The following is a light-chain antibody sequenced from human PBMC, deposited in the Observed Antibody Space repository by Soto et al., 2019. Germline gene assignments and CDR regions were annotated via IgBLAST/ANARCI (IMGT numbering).Light chain of an antibody. CDR2: GAS. Sequence: EIVLTQSPGTLSLSRGERATLSCRASQSVSSSYLAWYQQKPGQAPRLLIYGASSRATGIPDRFSGSGSGTDFTLTISRLEPEDFALHPPQPSGSPSSTLGQAP. J-gene: IGKJ1*01. CDR3: QPSGSPSST. CDR1: QSVSSSY. V-gene: IGKV3-20*01.